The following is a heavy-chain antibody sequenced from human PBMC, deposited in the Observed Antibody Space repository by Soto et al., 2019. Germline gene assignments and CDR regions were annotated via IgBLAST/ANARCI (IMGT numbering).Heavy chain of an antibody. J-gene: IGHJ4*02. CDR3: VKESTPPFFDS. V-gene: IGHV3-33*03. Sequence: LRLSCVGSGFTLNNYGVHWVRQAPGKGLEWVALMWYDGLRQTYLDSVRGRFTVSRDSSTNTIYLQMNSLRVDDTGNYFCVKESTPPFFDSWGQGTPVTVSS. CDR2: MWYDGLRQ. D-gene: IGHD2-15*01. CDR1: GFTLNNYG.